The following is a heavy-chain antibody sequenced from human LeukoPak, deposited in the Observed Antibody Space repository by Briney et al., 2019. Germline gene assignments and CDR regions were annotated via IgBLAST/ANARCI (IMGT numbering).Heavy chain of an antibody. J-gene: IGHJ4*02. V-gene: IGHV1-18*01. Sequence: GASVKVSCKASGYTFTSYAMHWVRQAPGQGLEWMGWISAYNGNTNYAQKLQGRVTMTTDTSTSTAYMELRSLRSDDTAVYYCARDKYPRSIRGNYGDSVPFDYWGQGTLVTVSS. CDR2: ISAYNGNT. CDR3: ARDKYPRSIRGNYGDSVPFDY. D-gene: IGHD4-17*01. CDR1: GYTFTSYA.